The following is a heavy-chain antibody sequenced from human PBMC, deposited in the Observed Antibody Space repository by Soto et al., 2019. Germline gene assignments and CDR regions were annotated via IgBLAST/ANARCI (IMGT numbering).Heavy chain of an antibody. CDR3: ARGPSGDKVDY. CDR1: GGSISNVNDC. D-gene: IGHD7-27*01. Sequence: QVQLQESVPGLVKPSQTLSLTCIVSGGSISNVNDCWSWIRPRPDKGLEWIGHIYSGGSIYNNPSLTSRVTILVDTSTNQFALQLSSVSAADTAVYYCARGPSGDKVDYWGQGTLVTVAS. J-gene: IGHJ4*02. CDR2: IYSGGSI. V-gene: IGHV4-30-4*01.